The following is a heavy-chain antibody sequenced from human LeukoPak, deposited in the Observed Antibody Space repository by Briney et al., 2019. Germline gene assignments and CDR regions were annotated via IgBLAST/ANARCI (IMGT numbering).Heavy chain of an antibody. CDR1: GGTFSSYA. V-gene: IGHV1-69*13. D-gene: IGHD3-22*01. CDR2: NIPILGTA. CDR3: ARDSYDSSGYYPSYYYYGMDV. J-gene: IGHJ6*02. Sequence: SVKVSCKASGGTFSSYAISWVRQAPGQGLEWMGGNIPILGTANYAQKFQGRVTITADESRSTAYMELSSRRSENTAVYYCARDSYDSSGYYPSYYYYGMDVWGQGTTVTVSS.